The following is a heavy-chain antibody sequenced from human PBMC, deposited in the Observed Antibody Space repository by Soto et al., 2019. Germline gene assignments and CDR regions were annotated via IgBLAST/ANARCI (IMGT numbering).Heavy chain of an antibody. Sequence: PSETLSLTCAVYGGSFSGYYWSWIRQPPGKGLEWIGEINHSGSTNYNPSLKSRVTISVDTSKNQSSLKLSSVTAADTAVYYCARVQGRWPQYSSAFDIWGQGTMVTVSS. D-gene: IGHD4-4*01. V-gene: IGHV4-34*01. CDR1: GGSFSGYY. J-gene: IGHJ3*02. CDR2: INHSGST. CDR3: ARVQGRWPQYSSAFDI.